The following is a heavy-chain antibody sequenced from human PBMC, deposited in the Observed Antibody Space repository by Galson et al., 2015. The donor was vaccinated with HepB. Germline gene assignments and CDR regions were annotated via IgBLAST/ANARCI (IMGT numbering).Heavy chain of an antibody. CDR3: ARDWASIAAATRWGYFQH. J-gene: IGHJ1*01. CDR2: ISYDGTNK. V-gene: IGHV3-30-3*01. D-gene: IGHD6-13*01. Sequence: SLRLSCAASGFTFRSYALHWVRQAPGKGLEWVAVISYDGTNKYYPDSVKGRFTISRDNSKNTLYLQMSSLRAEDTAVYYCARDWASIAAATRWGYFQHWGQGTLVTVSS. CDR1: GFTFRSYA.